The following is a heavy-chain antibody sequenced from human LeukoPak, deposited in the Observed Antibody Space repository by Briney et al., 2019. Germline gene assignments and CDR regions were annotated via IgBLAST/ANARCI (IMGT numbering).Heavy chain of an antibody. D-gene: IGHD6-13*01. Sequence: SETLSQTCTVTGGSISNYWWSWIRQPPGKGLEWIGYVFDSGGTNYNPSLKSRVTIPVDTSKRQFSLKLSSVTAADTAVYYCARGYSSSWNYFDYWGQGTLVTVSS. CDR3: ARGYSSSWNYFDY. CDR2: VFDSGGT. CDR1: GGSISNYW. V-gene: IGHV4-59*01. J-gene: IGHJ4*02.